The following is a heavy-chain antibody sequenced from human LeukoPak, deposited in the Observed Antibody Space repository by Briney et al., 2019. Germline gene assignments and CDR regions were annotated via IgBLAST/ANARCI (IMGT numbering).Heavy chain of an antibody. CDR3: ARGTVTTTRYYYGMDV. CDR1: GVSISSYY. D-gene: IGHD4-17*01. Sequence: SETLSLTCTVAGVSISSYYWSWGRQPPRKGLEWSGCIYYSGSTNYNPSLKSRVTISVDTSKNQFSLKLSSVTAADTAVYYCARGTVTTTRYYYGMDVWGKGTTVTVSS. CDR2: IYYSGST. V-gene: IGHV4-59*01. J-gene: IGHJ6*04.